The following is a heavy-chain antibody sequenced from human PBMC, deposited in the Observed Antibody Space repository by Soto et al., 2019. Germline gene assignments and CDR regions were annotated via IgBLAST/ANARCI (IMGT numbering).Heavy chain of an antibody. J-gene: IGHJ1*01. CDR2: IYSGGST. V-gene: IGHV3-66*01. D-gene: IGHD2-2*01. Sequence: EVQLVESGGGLVQPGGSLRLSCAASGFTVSSNYMSWVRQAPGKGLEWVSVIYSGGSTYYADSVKGRFTISRDNSKNTLCLQMNSLRAEDTAVFYCARGRDQPRQSHWGQGTLVTVSS. CDR1: GFTVSSNY. CDR3: ARGRDQPRQSH.